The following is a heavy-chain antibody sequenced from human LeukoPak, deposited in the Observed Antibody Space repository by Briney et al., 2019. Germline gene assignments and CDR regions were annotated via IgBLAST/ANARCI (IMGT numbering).Heavy chain of an antibody. CDR3: TRRTRYSSGWFDP. D-gene: IGHD6-19*01. CDR2: IRSKAYGGTT. J-gene: IGHJ5*02. V-gene: IGHV3-49*04. Sequence: GGSLRLSCTASGFTFGDYAMSWVRQAPGKGLEWVGFIRSKAYGGTTEYAASVKGRLTISRDDSKSIAYLQMNSLKTEDTAVYYCTRRTRYSSGWFDPWGQGTLVTVSS. CDR1: GFTFGDYA.